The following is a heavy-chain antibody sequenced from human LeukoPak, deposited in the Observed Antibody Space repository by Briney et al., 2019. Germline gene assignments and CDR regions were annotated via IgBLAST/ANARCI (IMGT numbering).Heavy chain of an antibody. CDR2: IIPIFGTA. V-gene: IGHV1-69*05. J-gene: IGHJ4*02. Sequence: SVKVSCKASGGTFSSYAISWVRQAPGQGLEWMGRIIPIFGTANNAQKFQGRVTITTDESTSTAYMELSSLRSEDTAVYYCARLSGDSDYFDYWGQGTLVTVSS. D-gene: IGHD3-10*01. CDR1: GGTFSSYA. CDR3: ARLSGDSDYFDY.